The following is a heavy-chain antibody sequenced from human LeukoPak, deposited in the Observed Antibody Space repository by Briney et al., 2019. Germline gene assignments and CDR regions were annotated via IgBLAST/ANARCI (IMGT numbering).Heavy chain of an antibody. Sequence: PSQTLSLTCAVSGGSISSGGYSWSWIRQPPGKGLEWIGYIYHSGSTYYNPSLKSRVTISVDRSKNQFSLKLSPVTAADTAVYYCARGRASRNNWFDPWGQGTLVTVSS. D-gene: IGHD6-13*01. CDR1: GGSISSGGYS. CDR2: IYHSGST. J-gene: IGHJ5*02. V-gene: IGHV4-30-2*01. CDR3: ARGRASRNNWFDP.